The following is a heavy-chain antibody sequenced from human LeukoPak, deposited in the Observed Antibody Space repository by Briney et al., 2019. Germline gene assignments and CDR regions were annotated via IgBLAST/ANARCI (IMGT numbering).Heavy chain of an antibody. CDR1: GYTFTGYY. CDR2: INPNSGGT. CDR3: ARDLGYIGVAGVDY. J-gene: IGHJ4*02. V-gene: IGHV1-2*02. D-gene: IGHD6-19*01. Sequence: ASVKVSCKASGYTFTGYYMHWVRQAPGQGLEWMGWINPNSGGTNYAQKFQGRVTMTRDTSISTAYMELSRLRSDDTAVYYCARDLGYIGVAGVDYWGQGTLVTVSS.